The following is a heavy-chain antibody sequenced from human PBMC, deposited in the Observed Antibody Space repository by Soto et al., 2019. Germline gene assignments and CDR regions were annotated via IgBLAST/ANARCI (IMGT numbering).Heavy chain of an antibody. Sequence: QVQLLQSGAEVKKPGASVRVSCKASGYRFTNFYIHWVRQAPGQGLEWMGRMNLDTGGTTYAQKFQGRVTMTRDTSINTAYMEVTNLESDDTAIYYCARDGNFDFRGYSFGFDFWGQGTLVTVSS. J-gene: IGHJ4*02. D-gene: IGHD5-18*01. V-gene: IGHV1-2*06. CDR2: MNLDTGGT. CDR3: ARDGNFDFRGYSFGFDF. CDR1: GYRFTNFY.